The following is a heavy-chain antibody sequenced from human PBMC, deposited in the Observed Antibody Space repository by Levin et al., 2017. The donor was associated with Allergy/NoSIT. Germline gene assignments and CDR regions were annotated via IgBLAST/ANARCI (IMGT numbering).Heavy chain of an antibody. CDR3: ARGKVWTTVTTLSFDS. CDR2: IKQDGSET. D-gene: IGHD4-17*01. V-gene: IGHV3-7*01. Sequence: HAGGSLRLSCAASGFGFRSYWMGWVRQAPGKGLEWVAIIKQDGSETYCVDSVKGRFTFSRDNTKNSLYLQMNSLTPEDTAVYYCARGKVWTTVTTLSFDSWGQGTLVTVSS. CDR1: GFGFRSYW. J-gene: IGHJ4*02.